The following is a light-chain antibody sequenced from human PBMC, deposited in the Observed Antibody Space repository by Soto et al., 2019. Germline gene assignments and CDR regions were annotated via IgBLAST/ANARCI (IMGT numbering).Light chain of an antibody. CDR3: QQRSNWPLEVT. V-gene: IGKV3-11*01. J-gene: IGKJ5*01. CDR2: DAS. Sequence: EIVLTQSPATLSLSPGERATLSCRASQSVSRSLAWYQQRPGQAPRLLIYDASKRATGIPARFSGSGSGTDFTLTISSLEAEDFAVYYCQQRSNWPLEVTFGQGTRLEI. CDR1: QSVSRS.